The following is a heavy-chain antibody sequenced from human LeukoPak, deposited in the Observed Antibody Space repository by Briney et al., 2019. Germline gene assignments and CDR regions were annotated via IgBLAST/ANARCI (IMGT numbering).Heavy chain of an antibody. Sequence: SETLSLTCTVSGGSINSYYWTWIRQPPGEGLEWGGYINSNPSVGSTSYNPSLNNRGSISVDASKNQISLKLSSATTADTAVYYCARHIVRTGRFDYWGQGTLVAVSS. CDR1: GGSINSYY. J-gene: IGHJ4*02. CDR3: ARHIVRTGRFDY. V-gene: IGHV4-59*08. D-gene: IGHD2-8*01. CDR2: INSNPSVGST.